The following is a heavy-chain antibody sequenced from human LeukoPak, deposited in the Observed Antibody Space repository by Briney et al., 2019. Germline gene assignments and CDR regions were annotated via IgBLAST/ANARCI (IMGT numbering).Heavy chain of an antibody. Sequence: GESLQISCQGSGYSFTSYWIGWVRQMPGKGLEWMGIIYPGDSDTRYSPSFQGQVTISADKSISTAHLQWSSLKASDTAMYYCARRSSRDGYNYDFDYWGQGTLVTVSS. CDR3: ARRSSRDGYNYDFDY. CDR1: GYSFTSYW. CDR2: IYPGDSDT. V-gene: IGHV5-51*01. J-gene: IGHJ4*02. D-gene: IGHD5-24*01.